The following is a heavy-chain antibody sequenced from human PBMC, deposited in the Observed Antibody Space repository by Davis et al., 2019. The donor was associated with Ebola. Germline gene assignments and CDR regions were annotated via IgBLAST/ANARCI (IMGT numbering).Heavy chain of an antibody. CDR3: AKDGDGYNAYFDY. D-gene: IGHD5-24*01. V-gene: IGHV3-30*18. Sequence: PGGSLRLSCAASGFTFSSYGMHWVRQAPGKGLEWVAVISYDGSNKYYADSVKGRFTISRDNSKNTLYLQMNSLRAEDTAVYYCAKDGDGYNAYFDYWGQGTLVTVSS. CDR2: ISYDGSNK. CDR1: GFTFSSYG. J-gene: IGHJ4*02.